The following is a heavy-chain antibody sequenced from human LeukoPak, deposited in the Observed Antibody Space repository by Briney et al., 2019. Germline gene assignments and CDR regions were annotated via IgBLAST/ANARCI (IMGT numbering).Heavy chain of an antibody. CDR3: ARDLFSGSYQEDF. CDR2: IKYDGSAE. Sequence: GGSLRLSCAASGFTLSSYWMSWVRQAPGKGLEWVANIKYDGSAEYYVDSVKGQFTISRDDAKNSLYLEMNSLRAEDTAVYYCARDLFSGSYQEDFWGQGALVTVSS. J-gene: IGHJ4*02. D-gene: IGHD1-26*01. CDR1: GFTLSSYW. V-gene: IGHV3-7*01.